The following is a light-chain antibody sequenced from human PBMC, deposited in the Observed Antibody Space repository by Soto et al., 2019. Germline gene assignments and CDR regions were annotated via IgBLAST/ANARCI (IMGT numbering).Light chain of an antibody. CDR1: SSNIGAGYD. Sequence: QSVLTQPPSVSGAPGQRVTLSCTGSSSNIGAGYDVHWYQQLPGTAPKLLIFGNFNRPSGVPDRFSGSKSDTSASLAITGLQAEDEADYYCQSYDSSLSHVVFGGGTQLTVL. CDR3: QSYDSSLSHVV. CDR2: GNF. V-gene: IGLV1-40*01. J-gene: IGLJ2*01.